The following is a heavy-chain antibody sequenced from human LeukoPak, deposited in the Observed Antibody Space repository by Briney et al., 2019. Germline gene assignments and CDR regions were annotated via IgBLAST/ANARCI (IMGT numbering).Heavy chain of an antibody. V-gene: IGHV3-23*01. CDR2: IRATGDTT. CDR3: ARGGYTTYFDY. J-gene: IGHJ4*02. Sequence: GGSLRLSCAASGFTFSSYSMTWVRQAPGKGLQWVSSIRATGDTTFYADSVKGRFTISRDNSKKTLYLQMNSLRAEDTAVYYCARGGYTTYFDYWGQGFLVTVSS. D-gene: IGHD6-13*01. CDR1: GFTFSSYS.